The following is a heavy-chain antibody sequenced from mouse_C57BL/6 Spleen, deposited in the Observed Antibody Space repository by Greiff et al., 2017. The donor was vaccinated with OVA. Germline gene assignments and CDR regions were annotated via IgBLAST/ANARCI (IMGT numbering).Heavy chain of an antibody. Sequence: VQLQQSGAELVKPGASVKLSCTASGFNITDYYMHWVKQRTEQGLEWIGRIDPEDGETKYAPKFQGKATITADTSSNTAYLQLSSLTSEDTAVYYCARVPIFTTVVTGAMDYWGQGTSVTVSS. J-gene: IGHJ4*01. CDR2: IDPEDGET. D-gene: IGHD1-1*01. CDR1: GFNITDYY. CDR3: ARVPIFTTVVTGAMDY. V-gene: IGHV14-2*01.